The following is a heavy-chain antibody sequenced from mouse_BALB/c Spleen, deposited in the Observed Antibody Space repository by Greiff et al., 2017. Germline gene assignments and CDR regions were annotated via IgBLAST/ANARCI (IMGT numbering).Heavy chain of an antibody. CDR2: IDPANGNT. V-gene: IGHV14-3*02. D-gene: IGHD6-1*01. CDR1: GFNIKDTY. J-gene: IGHJ1*01. CDR3: ARSSGAWYFDV. Sequence: VQLQQSGAELVKPGASVKLSCTASGFNIKDTYMHWVKQRPEQGLEWIGRIDPANGNTKYDPKFQGKATITADTSSNTAYLQLSSLTSEDTAVYYCARSSGAWYFDVGGAGTTVTVSS.